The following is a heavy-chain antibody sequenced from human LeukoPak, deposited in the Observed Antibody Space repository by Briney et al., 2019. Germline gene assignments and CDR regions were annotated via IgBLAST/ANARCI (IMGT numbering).Heavy chain of an antibody. CDR1: GFTFSSYA. CDR3: AKDNYYDSSGHYGDY. Sequence: TGGSLRLSCAASGFTFSSYAMSWVRQAPGKGLEWVSAISGSGGSTYYADSVKGRFTISRDNSKNTLYLQMNSLRAEDTAVYYCAKDNYYDSSGHYGDYWGQGTLVTVSS. D-gene: IGHD3-22*01. V-gene: IGHV3-23*01. CDR2: ISGSGGST. J-gene: IGHJ4*02.